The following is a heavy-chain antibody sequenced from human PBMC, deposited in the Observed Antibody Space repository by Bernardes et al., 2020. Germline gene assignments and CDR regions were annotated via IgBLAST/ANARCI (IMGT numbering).Heavy chain of an antibody. J-gene: IGHJ6*04. D-gene: IGHD3-10*01. CDR3: ARGPTSMAQRSSYGMDV. CDR2: MNPNSGNT. V-gene: IGHV1-8*01. Sequence: ASVKVSCKASGYTFTSYDINWVRQATGQGLEWMGWMNPNSGNTGYAQKFQGRVTMTRNTSISTAYMELSSLRSEDTAVYYCARGPTSMAQRSSYGMDVWGKGTTVTVSS. CDR1: GYTFTSYD.